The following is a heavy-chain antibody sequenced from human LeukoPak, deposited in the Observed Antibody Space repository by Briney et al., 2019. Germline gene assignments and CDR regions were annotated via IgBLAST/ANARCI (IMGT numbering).Heavy chain of an antibody. Sequence: GGSLRLSCAASGFTFSSYWMHWVRQAPGKGLVWVSRINSDGSSTSYADSVKGRFTISRDNAKNTLYLQMNSLRAEDTAVYYCAKVSAYYYASGFDSWGQGTLVTVSS. J-gene: IGHJ4*02. CDR3: AKVSAYYYASGFDS. D-gene: IGHD3-10*01. CDR2: INSDGSST. V-gene: IGHV3-74*01. CDR1: GFTFSSYW.